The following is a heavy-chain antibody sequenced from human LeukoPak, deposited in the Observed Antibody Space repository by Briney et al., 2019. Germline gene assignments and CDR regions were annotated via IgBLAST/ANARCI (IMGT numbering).Heavy chain of an antibody. J-gene: IGHJ4*02. CDR2: SDPEDGET. CDR1: GYTLTELS. CDR3: ARVGSDSSGWRRFDY. Sequence: ASVKVSCKVSGYTLTELSMHWVRPAPGKGLEWMGGSDPEDGETIYAQKFQGRVTMTEDTSTDTAYMELSSLRSDDTAVYYCARVGSDSSGWRRFDYWGQGTLVTVSS. V-gene: IGHV1-24*01. D-gene: IGHD6-19*01.